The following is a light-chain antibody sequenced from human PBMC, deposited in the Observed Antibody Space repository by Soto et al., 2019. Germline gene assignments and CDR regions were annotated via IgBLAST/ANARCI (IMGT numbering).Light chain of an antibody. Sequence: ETVLTKNKGNLSLSPGERATLSSSASQSVSSNYLAWYQQKPGRAPRLLIYGASSRATGIPDRFSGSGSGTDFTLTISRLEPEDFAVYFCQQYGSSPTFGQGTRLEIK. CDR1: QSVSSNY. CDR3: QQYGSSPT. CDR2: GAS. V-gene: IGKV3-20*01. J-gene: IGKJ5*01.